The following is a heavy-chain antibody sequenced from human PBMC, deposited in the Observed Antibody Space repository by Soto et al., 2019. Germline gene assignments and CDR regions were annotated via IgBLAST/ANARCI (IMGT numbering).Heavy chain of an antibody. V-gene: IGHV1-8*01. Sequence: QVQLVQSGAEVKKPGASVKVSCKASGYAFTSYDINWVRQTTRQGLEWMGWIDPYSGNTGYAQRFQGRVTVTRNTAITTAYMELSSLSSEDTAVYYCARRQQPYYYYGLDVWGQGTMVTVSS. J-gene: IGHJ6*02. CDR3: ARRQQPYYYYGLDV. CDR1: GYAFTSYD. CDR2: IDPYSGNT. D-gene: IGHD6-13*01.